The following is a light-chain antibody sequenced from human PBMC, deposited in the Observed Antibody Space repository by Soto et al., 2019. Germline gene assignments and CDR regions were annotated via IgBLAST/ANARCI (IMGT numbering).Light chain of an antibody. CDR2: GAS. CDR1: QSVSSNY. CDR3: QQYSSSPLT. V-gene: IGKV3-20*01. J-gene: IGKJ4*01. Sequence: ESVLAQSPGTLSFSPGQRATLSCRASQSVSSNYLAWYQQKPGQAPRLLIYGASSRATGIPDRFSGSGSGTDFTLTISRLEPEDFAVYYCQQYSSSPLTFGGGTKVDIK.